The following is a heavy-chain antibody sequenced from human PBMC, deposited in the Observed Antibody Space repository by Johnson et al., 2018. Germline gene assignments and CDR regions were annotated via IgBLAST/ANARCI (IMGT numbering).Heavy chain of an antibody. V-gene: IGHV3-48*02. CDR3: ASQPGGTQH. CDR1: GFTFSNYN. Sequence: VQLVESGGGLVQPGGSLRLSCAASGFTFSNYNMNWVRQAPGKGLEWLSYISSSSSTKYYADSVKGRFTISRDNAKNSLYLQMNSLRDADTAVYYCASQPGGTQHWGQGTLVTVSS. J-gene: IGHJ1*01. D-gene: IGHD1-14*01. CDR2: ISSSSSTK.